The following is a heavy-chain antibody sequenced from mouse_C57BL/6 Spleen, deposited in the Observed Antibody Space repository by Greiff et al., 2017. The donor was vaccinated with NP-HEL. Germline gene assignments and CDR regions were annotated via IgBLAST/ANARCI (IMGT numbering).Heavy chain of an antibody. J-gene: IGHJ4*01. D-gene: IGHD4-1*01. CDR1: GFTFSDYG. Sequence: EVKLVESGGGLVKPGGSLKLSCAASGFTFSDYGMHWVRQAPEKGLEWVAYISSGSSTIYYADTVKGRFTISRDNAKNTLFLQMTSLRSEDTAMYYCARDWDGSSYAMDYWGQGTSVTVSS. CDR3: ARDWDGSSYAMDY. V-gene: IGHV5-17*01. CDR2: ISSGSSTI.